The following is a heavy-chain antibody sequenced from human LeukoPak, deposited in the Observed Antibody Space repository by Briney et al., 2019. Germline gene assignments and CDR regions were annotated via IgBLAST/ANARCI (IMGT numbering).Heavy chain of an antibody. V-gene: IGHV4-59*08. Sequence: SETLSLTCTVSGGSISSYYWSWIRQPPGKGLEWVGYIYYSGNTNYNPSLKSRVTISADRSKNQFSLKLSSVTAADTAVYYCARQGGFGNISFDYWGQGTLVTVSS. J-gene: IGHJ4*02. CDR2: IYYSGNT. D-gene: IGHD3-10*01. CDR3: ARQGGFGNISFDY. CDR1: GGSISSYY.